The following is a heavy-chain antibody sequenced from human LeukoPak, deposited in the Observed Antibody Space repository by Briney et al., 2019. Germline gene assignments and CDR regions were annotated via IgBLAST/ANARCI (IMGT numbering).Heavy chain of an antibody. V-gene: IGHV3-48*01. J-gene: IGHJ4*02. Sequence: PGGSLRLSCAASGFTFSSYSMNWVRQAPGKGLERVSYISSSSSTIYYADSVKGRFTISRDNAKNSLYLQMNSLRAEDTAVYYCARAAQWELPKFDYWGQGTLVTVSS. D-gene: IGHD1-26*01. CDR3: ARAAQWELPKFDY. CDR1: GFTFSSYS. CDR2: ISSSSSTI.